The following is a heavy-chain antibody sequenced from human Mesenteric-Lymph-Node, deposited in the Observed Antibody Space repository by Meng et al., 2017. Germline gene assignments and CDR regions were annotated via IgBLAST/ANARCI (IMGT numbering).Heavy chain of an antibody. Sequence: QGRLREYGPGLLRSAMPLTLACAVPGVSITNHDRWSWVRQPPGRGLELIAELHNRGSSAYNPSLKSRDSISIDKSKNQFSLKLSSVTAAETAVYHCLRGSGGSVWGQGTLVTVSS. V-gene: IGHV4-4*02. J-gene: IGHJ1*01. CDR2: LHNRGSS. D-gene: IGHD3-10*01. CDR1: GVSITNHDR. CDR3: LRGSGGSV.